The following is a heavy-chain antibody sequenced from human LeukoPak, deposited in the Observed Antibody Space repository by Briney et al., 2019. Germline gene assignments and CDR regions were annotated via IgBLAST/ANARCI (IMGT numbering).Heavy chain of an antibody. CDR3: ARDNSITSPYYFDY. CDR2: IYRSGST. CDR1: GYSITSGYY. D-gene: IGHD5-24*01. J-gene: IGHJ4*02. Sequence: PSETLSLTCTVSGYSITSGYYWGWIRQPPGKGLEWIGSIYRSGSTYYNPSLKSRVTMSVDTSKNQFSLKLNSVTAADTAVYYCARDNSITSPYYFDYWGQGALVTVSS. V-gene: IGHV4-38-2*02.